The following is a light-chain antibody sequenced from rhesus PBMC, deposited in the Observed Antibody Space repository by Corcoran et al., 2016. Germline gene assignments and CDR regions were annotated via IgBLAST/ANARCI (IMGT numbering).Light chain of an antibody. CDR1: QGISKY. Sequence: DIQMTQSPSSLSASVGDTVTITCQASQGISKYLVWDQQKPGKAPKFLMYDESTLQSGVPSRFSGSGSGTDFTLTISSLPPEDFATYYCQQHNSYPLTFGGGTKVEFK. V-gene: IGKV1-25*01. J-gene: IGKJ4*01. CDR3: QQHNSYPLT. CDR2: DES.